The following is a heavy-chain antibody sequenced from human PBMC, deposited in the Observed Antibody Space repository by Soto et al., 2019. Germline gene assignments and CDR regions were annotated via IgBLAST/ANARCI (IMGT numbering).Heavy chain of an antibody. CDR3: ASRHSSPYFDY. J-gene: IGHJ4*02. CDR2: IYYSGST. D-gene: IGHD6-13*01. Sequence: QVQLQESGPGLVKPSQTLSLTCTVSGGSISSGDYYWSWIRQPPGKGLEWIGNIYYSGSTYYNPSLKLRLTLSIXTSKNQFSLKLSSVTAADTAVYYCASRHSSPYFDYWGQGTLVTVSS. V-gene: IGHV4-30-4*01. CDR1: GGSISSGDYY.